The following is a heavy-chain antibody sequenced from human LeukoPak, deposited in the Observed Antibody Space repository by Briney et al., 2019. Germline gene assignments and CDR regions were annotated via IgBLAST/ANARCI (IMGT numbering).Heavy chain of an antibody. V-gene: IGHV4-34*01. CDR1: GGSFSSYY. Sequence: SETLSLTCAVYGGSFSSYYWSWIRQPPGKGLEWIGEINHSGSTNYNPSLKSRVTISVDTSTNQFSLKVSSVTAADTAMYYCARPVRGPWGQGTLVTVSS. CDR3: ARPVRGP. CDR2: INHSGST. J-gene: IGHJ5*02.